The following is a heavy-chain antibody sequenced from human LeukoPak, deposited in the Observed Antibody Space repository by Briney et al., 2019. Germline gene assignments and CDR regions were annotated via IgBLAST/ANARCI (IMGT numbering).Heavy chain of an antibody. CDR2: FYHSGST. J-gene: IGHJ4*02. CDR3: ATLKYYYDTSGYKKTFDN. CDR1: GGSISSSTNW. V-gene: IGHV4-39*07. Sequence: SETLSLTCAVSGGSISSSTNWWSWVRQPPWKGLEWIVSFYHSGSTYYSPSLKSRVTISEDPSKNQFSLRLSSVTAADTAVYYCATLKYYYDTSGYKKTFDNWGQGTLVTVSS. D-gene: IGHD3-22*01.